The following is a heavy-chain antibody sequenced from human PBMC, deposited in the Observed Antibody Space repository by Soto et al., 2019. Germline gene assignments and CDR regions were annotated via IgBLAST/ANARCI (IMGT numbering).Heavy chain of an antibody. CDR2: IYPGDSDT. Sequence: GESLKISCKGSGYSFTSYWIGWVRQMPGKGLEWRGIIYPGDSDTRYSPSFQGQVTISADKSISTAYLQWSSLKASDTAIYYCAGHARYYDLWSGYFAFDIWGQGTMVTVSS. CDR1: GYSFTSYW. CDR3: AGHARYYDLWSGYFAFDI. J-gene: IGHJ3*02. D-gene: IGHD3-3*01. V-gene: IGHV5-51*01.